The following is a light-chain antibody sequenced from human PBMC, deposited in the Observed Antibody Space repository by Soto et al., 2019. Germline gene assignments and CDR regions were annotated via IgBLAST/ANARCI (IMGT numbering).Light chain of an antibody. V-gene: IGKV1-5*03. CDR1: QSISKF. CDR2: KAS. Sequence: DIQMTQSPSTLSASVGDRVTITCRASQSISKFLAWYQQKPGKAPRLLIYKASSLESGVPSRFSGSGSGTEFTLTIRSLQPDDFATYYCQQFNNYWTFGQGTKVEIK. CDR3: QQFNNYWT. J-gene: IGKJ1*01.